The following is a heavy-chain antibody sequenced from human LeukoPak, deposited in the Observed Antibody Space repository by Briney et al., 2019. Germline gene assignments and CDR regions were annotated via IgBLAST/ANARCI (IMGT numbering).Heavy chain of an antibody. J-gene: IGHJ4*02. CDR1: GGSFSGYY. CDR2: IYYSGST. D-gene: IGHD1-1*01. V-gene: IGHV4-34*01. Sequence: SETLSLTCAVYGGSFSGYYWSWIRQPPGKGLEWIGSIYYSGSTYYNPSLKTRVTISIDTSNNQFSLKLSSVTAADTAVYYCARGRGVKYNSDRIYSFDYWGQGTLVTVSS. CDR3: ARGRGVKYNSDRIYSFDY.